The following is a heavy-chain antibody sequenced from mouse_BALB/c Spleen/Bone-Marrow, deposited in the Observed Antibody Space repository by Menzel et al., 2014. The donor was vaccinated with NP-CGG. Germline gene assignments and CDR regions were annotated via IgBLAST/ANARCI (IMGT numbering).Heavy chain of an antibody. J-gene: IGHJ4*01. CDR2: IDPENGNT. CDR3: ARGDGYAMDY. V-gene: IGHV14-1*02. Sequence: EVQLQESGAEIARPGALVKLSCKASGFNIXDYYMQWVKQRPEQGLEWIGWIDPENGNTIYDPKFQGKASITADTSSNTAYPQLSSLTSEDTAVYYCARGDGYAMDYWGQGTSVTVSS. CDR1: GFNIXDYY.